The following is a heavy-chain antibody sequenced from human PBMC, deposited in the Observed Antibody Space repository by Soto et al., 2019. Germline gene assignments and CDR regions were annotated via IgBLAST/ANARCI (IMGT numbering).Heavy chain of an antibody. CDR2: ISSSSSYI. V-gene: IGHV3-21*01. Sequence: GGSLRLSCAASGFTFSSYSMNWVRQAPGKGLEWVSSISSSSSYIYYADSVKGRFTISRDNAKNSLYLQMNSLRAEDTAVYYCARDGGITIFGPYYFDYWGQGTLVTVSS. CDR3: ARDGGITIFGPYYFDY. J-gene: IGHJ4*02. CDR1: GFTFSSYS. D-gene: IGHD3-3*01.